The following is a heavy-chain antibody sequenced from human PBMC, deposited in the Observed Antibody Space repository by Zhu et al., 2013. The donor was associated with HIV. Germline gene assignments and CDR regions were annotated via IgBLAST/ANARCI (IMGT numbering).Heavy chain of an antibody. J-gene: IGHJ6*03. CDR1: GYRFTAYY. CDR3: ARDPSTRYYTDV. Sequence: QSGTEMKRPGASVKVSCKSSGYRFTAYYIHWVRQAPGKGIEWMGWINPKNGDTKLARTFRDRVFVTRDTSINTIYMELRRLTSDDTAVYCCARDPSTRYYTDVWGKGTTVIVSS. V-gene: IGHV1-2*02. CDR2: INPKNGDT.